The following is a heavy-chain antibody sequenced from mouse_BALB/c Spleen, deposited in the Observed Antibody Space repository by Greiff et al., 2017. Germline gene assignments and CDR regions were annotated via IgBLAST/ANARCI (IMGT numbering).Heavy chain of an antibody. Sequence: VKLMESGPGLVQPSQSLSITCTVSGFSLTSYGVHWVRQSPGKGLEWLGVIWSGGSTDYNAAFISRLSISKDNSKGQVFFKMNSLQANDTAIYYCARKGDGAMDYWGQGTSVTVSS. CDR3: ARKGDGAMDY. CDR2: IWSGGST. CDR1: GFSLTSYG. D-gene: IGHD3-3*01. V-gene: IGHV2-2*02. J-gene: IGHJ4*01.